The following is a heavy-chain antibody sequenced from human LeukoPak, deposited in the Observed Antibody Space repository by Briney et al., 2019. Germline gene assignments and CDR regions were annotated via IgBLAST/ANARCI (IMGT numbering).Heavy chain of an antibody. D-gene: IGHD3-3*01. Sequence: PGGSLRLSCAASGFTFSSYWMHWVRHTPGKGLVWVSRIKGDGSSTSYADSVKGRFTISRDNAKNTLYLQMNSLRAEDTAVYYCAREYYDFWSGYSDAFDIWGQGTMVTVSS. J-gene: IGHJ3*02. CDR2: IKGDGSST. V-gene: IGHV3-74*01. CDR3: AREYYDFWSGYSDAFDI. CDR1: GFTFSSYW.